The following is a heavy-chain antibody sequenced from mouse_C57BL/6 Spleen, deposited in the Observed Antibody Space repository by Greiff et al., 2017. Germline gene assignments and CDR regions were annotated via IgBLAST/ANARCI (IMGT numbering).Heavy chain of an antibody. CDR1: GYTFTDYE. V-gene: IGHV1-15*01. CDR3: TRSGLLPAYYFDY. J-gene: IGHJ2*01. D-gene: IGHD1-1*01. Sequence: QVQLKESGAELVRPGASVTLSCKASGYTFTDYEMHWVKQTPVHGLEWIGAIDPETGGTAYKQKFKGKAILTADKSSSTAYMELRSLTSEDSAVYYCTRSGLLPAYYFDYWGQGTTLTVSS. CDR2: IDPETGGT.